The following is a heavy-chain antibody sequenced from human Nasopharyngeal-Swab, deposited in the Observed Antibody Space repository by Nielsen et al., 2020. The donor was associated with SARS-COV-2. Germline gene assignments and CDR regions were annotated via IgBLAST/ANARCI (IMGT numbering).Heavy chain of an antibody. V-gene: IGHV4-31*02. D-gene: IGHD3-3*01. Sequence: RQAPGKGLEWIGYIYYSGSTYYNPSLKSRVTISVDTSKSQFSLKLSSVTAADTAVYFCARWGFLEWLLMRAGGYYFDYWGQGTLVTVSS. J-gene: IGHJ4*02. CDR2: IYYSGST. CDR3: ARWGFLEWLLMRAGGYYFDY.